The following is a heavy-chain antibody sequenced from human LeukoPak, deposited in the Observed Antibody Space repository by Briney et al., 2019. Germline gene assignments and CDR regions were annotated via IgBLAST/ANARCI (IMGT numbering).Heavy chain of an antibody. CDR3: ASRYSSSWYARYPD. Sequence: SETLSLTCAVYGGSFSGYYWSWIRQPPGKGLEWIGEINHSGSTNYNPSLKSRVTISVDTSKNQFSLKLSSVTAADTAVYYCASRYSSSWYARYPDWGQGILVTVSS. V-gene: IGHV4-34*01. J-gene: IGHJ4*02. CDR2: INHSGST. D-gene: IGHD6-13*01. CDR1: GGSFSGYY.